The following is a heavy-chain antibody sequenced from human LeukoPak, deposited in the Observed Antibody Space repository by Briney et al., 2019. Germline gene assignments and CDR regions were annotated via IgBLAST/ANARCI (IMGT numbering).Heavy chain of an antibody. V-gene: IGHV4-61*01. CDR2: IFYTGST. CDR1: GGSVSSGSYY. J-gene: IGHJ4*02. Sequence: PSETLSLTCTVSGGSVSSGSYYWSWIRQPPGTGLEWIGYIFYTGSTNYNPSLKSRVTISVDTSKNQFSLMLSSVTAADTAVYYCATTFRSNPFDYWGQGILVTVSS. CDR3: ATTFRSNPFDY. D-gene: IGHD2/OR15-2a*01.